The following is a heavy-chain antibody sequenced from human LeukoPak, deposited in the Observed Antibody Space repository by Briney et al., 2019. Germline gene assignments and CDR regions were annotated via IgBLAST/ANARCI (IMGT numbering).Heavy chain of an antibody. J-gene: IGHJ5*02. D-gene: IGHD3-10*01. Sequence: KSSETLSPTCTVSGGSTSSYYWSWIRQPPGKGLEWIGYIYYSGSTNYNPSLKSRVTISVDTSKNQSSLKLSSVTAADTAVYYCAIDHYYGAGSYSNWFDPWGQGTLVTVSS. CDR2: IYYSGST. CDR3: AIDHYYGAGSYSNWFDP. CDR1: GGSTSSYY. V-gene: IGHV4-59*01.